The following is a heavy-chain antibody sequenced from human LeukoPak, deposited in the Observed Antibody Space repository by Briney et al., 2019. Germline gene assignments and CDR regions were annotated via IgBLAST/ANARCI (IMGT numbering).Heavy chain of an antibody. V-gene: IGHV3-23*01. J-gene: IGHJ4*02. CDR3: AKGGKWDVTPFDY. D-gene: IGHD1-26*01. CDR1: GFTFTSYS. Sequence: GGSLRLSCAASGFTFTSYSMNWVRQAPGKGLEWVSTISGGGSSTYYADSVKGRFTISRDISKNTLYLQVNSLRAEDTAVYYCAKGGKWDVTPFDYWGQGTLVTVSS. CDR2: ISGGGSST.